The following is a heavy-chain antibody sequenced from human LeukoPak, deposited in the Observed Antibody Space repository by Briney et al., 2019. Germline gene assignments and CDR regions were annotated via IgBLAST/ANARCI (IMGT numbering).Heavy chain of an antibody. V-gene: IGHV1-8*01. J-gene: IGHJ4*02. CDR2: MNPNSGNT. CDR3: ARRNTGVVAGLDC. CDR1: GYTFTSYD. D-gene: IGHD5-18*01. Sequence: WASVKVSCKASGYTFTSYDINWVRQATGQGLEWMGWMNPNSGNTGYAQKFQGRVTMTRTTSISTAYMELSSLRSEDTAVYYCARRNTGVVAGLDCWGQGTLVTVSS.